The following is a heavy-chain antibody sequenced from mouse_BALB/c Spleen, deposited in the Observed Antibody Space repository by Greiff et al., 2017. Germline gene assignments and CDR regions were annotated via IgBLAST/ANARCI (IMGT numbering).Heavy chain of an antibody. J-gene: IGHJ2*01. V-gene: IGHV2-6-7*01. CDR2: IWGDGST. CDR1: GFSLTGYG. CDR3: ARDMGDWDGDRTGPFDY. D-gene: IGHD4-1*01. Sequence: VQLQQSGPGLVAPSQSLSITCTVSGFSLTGYGVNWVRQPPGKGLEWLGMIWGDGSTDYNSALKSRLSISKDNSKSQVFLKMNSLQTDDTARYYCARDMGDWDGDRTGPFDYWGQGTTLTVSA.